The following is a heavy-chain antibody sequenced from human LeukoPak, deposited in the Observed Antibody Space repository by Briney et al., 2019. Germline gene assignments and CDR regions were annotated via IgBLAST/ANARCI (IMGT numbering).Heavy chain of an antibody. V-gene: IGHV4-39*01. D-gene: IGHD4-17*01. Sequence: SETLSLTCTVSGGSISSSSYYWGWIRQPPGKGLEWIGSIYYSGSTYYNPSLKSRVTISVDTPKNQFSLKLSSVTAADTAVYYCARLGDYGDYGCVYWGQGTLVTVSS. CDR1: GGSISSSSYY. J-gene: IGHJ4*02. CDR3: ARLGDYGDYGCVY. CDR2: IYYSGST.